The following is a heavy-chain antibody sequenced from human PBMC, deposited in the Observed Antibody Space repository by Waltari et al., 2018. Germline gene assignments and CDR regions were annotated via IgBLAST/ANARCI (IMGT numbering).Heavy chain of an antibody. J-gene: IGHJ6*02. CDR1: GFTFSSYA. CDR2: ISGSGGST. V-gene: IGHV3-23*01. CDR3: AKDQIAAAVTKYYYYGMDV. Sequence: EVQLLESGGGLVQPGGSLRLSCAASGFTFSSYAMSWVRQAPGKGLEWVSAISGSGGSTDYADSVKGRFTISRDNSKNTLYLQMNSLRAEDTAVYYCAKDQIAAAVTKYYYYGMDVWGQGTTVTVSS. D-gene: IGHD6-13*01.